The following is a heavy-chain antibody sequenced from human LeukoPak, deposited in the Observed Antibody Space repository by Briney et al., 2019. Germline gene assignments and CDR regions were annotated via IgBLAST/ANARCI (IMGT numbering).Heavy chain of an antibody. D-gene: IGHD4-17*01. CDR3: AGDYGDYYFDY. CDR1: GGSINSTSNY. CDR2: IYYSGST. J-gene: IGHJ4*02. V-gene: IGHV4-39*07. Sequence: SETLSLTCTVSGGSINSTSNYWGRIRQPPGKGLEWIGSIYYSGSTSYNPSLKSRVTISVDTSKSQFSLKLSSATAADTAVYFCAGDYGDYYFDYWGQGTLVTVSS.